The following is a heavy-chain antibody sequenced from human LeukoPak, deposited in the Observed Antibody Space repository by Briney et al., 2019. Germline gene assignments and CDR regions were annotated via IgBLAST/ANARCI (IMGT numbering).Heavy chain of an antibody. CDR3: ARAPKSYDSSGYDWFDP. Sequence: PSETLSLTCTVSGGSISSYYWSWIRQPPGKGLEWIGYIYYSGSTNYNPSLKSRVTISVDTSKSQFSLKLSSVTAADTAVYYCARAPKSYDSSGYDWFDPWGQGTLVTVSS. D-gene: IGHD3-22*01. CDR2: IYYSGST. CDR1: GGSISSYY. J-gene: IGHJ5*02. V-gene: IGHV4-59*01.